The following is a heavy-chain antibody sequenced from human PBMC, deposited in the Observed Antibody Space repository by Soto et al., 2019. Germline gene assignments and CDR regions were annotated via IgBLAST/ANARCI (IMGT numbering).Heavy chain of an antibody. Sequence: QVQLVESGGGVVQPGRSLRLSCAASGFTFSSYAMHWVRQAPGKGLEWVAVISYDGSNKYYADSVKGRFTISRDNSKNTLYLQMNSLRAEDTAVYYWARDTGYYGMDVWGQGTTVTVSS. D-gene: IGHD4-17*01. J-gene: IGHJ6*02. CDR3: ARDTGYYGMDV. CDR2: ISYDGSNK. V-gene: IGHV3-30-3*01. CDR1: GFTFSSYA.